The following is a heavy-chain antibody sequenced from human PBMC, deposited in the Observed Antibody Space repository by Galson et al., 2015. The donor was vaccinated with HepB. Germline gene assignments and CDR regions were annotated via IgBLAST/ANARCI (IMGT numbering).Heavy chain of an antibody. Sequence: SLRLSCAASGFPFISYAMTWVRQAPGKGLQWVSTISGSGGGTYYADSVKGRFTIARDNSKNTLYLQMNSLRADDTAIYYCATASPYESRGDYCPFDYWGQGTLVTVSS. D-gene: IGHD3-22*01. J-gene: IGHJ4*02. CDR2: ISGSGGGT. V-gene: IGHV3-23*01. CDR1: GFPFISYA. CDR3: ATASPYESRGDYCPFDY.